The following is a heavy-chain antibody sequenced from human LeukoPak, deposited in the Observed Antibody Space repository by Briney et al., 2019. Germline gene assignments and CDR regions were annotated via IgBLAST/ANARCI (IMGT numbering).Heavy chain of an antibody. D-gene: IGHD6-19*01. CDR3: ARGRINIAVAGTPINSFDP. CDR1: GYTFTGYY. J-gene: IGHJ5*02. CDR2: INPNSGGT. V-gene: IGHV1-2*02. Sequence: ASVKVSCKASGYTFTGYYMHWVRQAPGQELEWMGWINPNSGGTNYAQKFQGRVTMTRDTSISTAYMELSRLRSDDTAVYYCARGRINIAVAGTPINSFDPWGQGTLVTVSS.